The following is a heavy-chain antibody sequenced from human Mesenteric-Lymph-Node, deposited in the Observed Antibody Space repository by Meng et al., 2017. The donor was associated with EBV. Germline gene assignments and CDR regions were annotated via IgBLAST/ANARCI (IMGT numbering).Heavy chain of an antibody. D-gene: IGHD4-17*01. CDR2: IYYRGST. CDR1: GASCSSGVYY. J-gene: IGHJ4*02. Sequence: QVELQESGPVLVKPSQTLSLTCAVSGASCSSGVYYWSWCRQPPGKGLGWMGYIYYRGSTYYNPSLKSRVTISVDTSKNLLSLKVNSVTAADTAVYYCAGHDFGDYAFDYWGQGTLVTVSS. CDR3: AGHDFGDYAFDY. V-gene: IGHV4-30-4*01.